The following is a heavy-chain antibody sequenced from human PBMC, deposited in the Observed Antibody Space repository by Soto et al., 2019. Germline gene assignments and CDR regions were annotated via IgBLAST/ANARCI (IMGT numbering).Heavy chain of an antibody. CDR1: GYTFTGYY. J-gene: IGHJ6*02. Sequence: QVQLVQSGAEVKKPGASVKVACKASGYTFTGYYMHWVRQAPGQGLEWMGWINPNSGGTNYAQKFQGWVTMTRDTSISTAYMELSRLRSDDTAVYYCARDLGSSGYYGMDVWGQGTTVTVSS. V-gene: IGHV1-2*04. CDR3: ARDLGSSGYYGMDV. D-gene: IGHD6-6*01. CDR2: INPNSGGT.